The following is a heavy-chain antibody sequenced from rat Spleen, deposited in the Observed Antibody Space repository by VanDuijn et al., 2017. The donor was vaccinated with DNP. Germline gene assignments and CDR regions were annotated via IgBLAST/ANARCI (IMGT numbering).Heavy chain of an antibody. CDR3: ARHGDYSGYTGAMDA. CDR2: IGFDGSST. V-gene: IGHV5-22*01. CDR1: GFTFSDYY. J-gene: IGHJ4*01. D-gene: IGHD1-2*01. Sequence: EVQLVESGGGLVQPGRSLKLSCAASGFTFSDYYMAWVRQAPKKGLEWVTSIGFDGSSTYYGDSVKGRFTISRHNEKSTLYLEMNSLRSEDTATYYCARHGDYSGYTGAMDAWGQGTSVTVSS.